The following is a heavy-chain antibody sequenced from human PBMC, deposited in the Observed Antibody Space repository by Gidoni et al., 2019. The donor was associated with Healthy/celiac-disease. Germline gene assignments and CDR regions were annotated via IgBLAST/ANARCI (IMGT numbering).Heavy chain of an antibody. CDR1: GFTFSSYA. D-gene: IGHD3-16*01. Sequence: EVQLLESGGGLVQPGGSLRLSCAASGFTFSSYAMSWVRQAPWKGLEWVSAISGSGGSTYYADSVKGRFTISRDNSKNTLYLQMNSLRAEDTAVYYCAKDQISAPWGGSGDAFDIWGQGTMVTVSS. CDR3: AKDQISAPWGGSGDAFDI. CDR2: ISGSGGST. V-gene: IGHV3-23*01. J-gene: IGHJ3*02.